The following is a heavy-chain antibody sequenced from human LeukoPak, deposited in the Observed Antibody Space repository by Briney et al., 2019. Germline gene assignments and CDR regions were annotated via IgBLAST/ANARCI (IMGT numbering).Heavy chain of an antibody. Sequence: GGSLRLSCAASGFTVSGNYMSWVRQAPGKGLEWVSVIYSGGSTYYADSVKGRFTISRDNSKNTLYLQMNSLRAEDTAVYYCASSAFSSSGWYGDYWGQGTLVTVSS. J-gene: IGHJ4*02. CDR3: ASSAFSSSGWYGDY. CDR1: GFTVSGNY. D-gene: IGHD6-19*01. V-gene: IGHV3-53*01. CDR2: IYSGGST.